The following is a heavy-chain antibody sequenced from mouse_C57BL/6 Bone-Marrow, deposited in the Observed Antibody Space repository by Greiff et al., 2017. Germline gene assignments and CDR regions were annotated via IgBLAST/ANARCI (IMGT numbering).Heavy chain of an antibody. CDR2: INPNNGGT. J-gene: IGHJ2*01. CDR1: GYTFTDYY. CDR3: ARDWDGRDYFDY. D-gene: IGHD4-1*01. V-gene: IGHV1-26*01. Sequence: VPLQQSGPELVKPGASVKISCKASGYTFTDYYMNWVKQSHGKSLEWIGDINPNNGGTSYNQKFKGKATLTVDKSSSTAYMELRSLTSEDSAVYYCARDWDGRDYFDYWGQGTPLTVSS.